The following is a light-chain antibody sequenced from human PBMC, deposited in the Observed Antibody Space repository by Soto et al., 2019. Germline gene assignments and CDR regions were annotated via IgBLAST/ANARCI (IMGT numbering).Light chain of an antibody. CDR1: NIGGRS. V-gene: IGLV3-21*02. CDR2: HDS. J-gene: IGLJ2*01. Sequence: SYELTQPPSVSVAPGQTASITCGGDNIGGRSVHWYQQKPGQAPVVVVDHDSDRPSGIPERFSGSNSGNMATLNISRVEAGDEAVYHCQVWDYSTDDVVFGGGTKLTVL. CDR3: QVWDYSTDDVV.